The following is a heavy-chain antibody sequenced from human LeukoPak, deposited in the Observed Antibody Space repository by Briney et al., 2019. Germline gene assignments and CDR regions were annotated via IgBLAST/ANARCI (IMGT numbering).Heavy chain of an antibody. J-gene: IGHJ4*02. D-gene: IGHD2-15*01. CDR1: GFTFSSYW. Sequence: PGGSLRLSCAASGFTFSSYWMHWVRQAPGKGLEWVSAISGSGGSTYYADSVKGRFTISRDNSKNTLYLQMNSLRAEDTAVYYCAKATYCSGGSCYPGRFDYWGQGTLVTVSS. CDR3: AKATYCSGGSCYPGRFDY. V-gene: IGHV3-23*01. CDR2: ISGSGGST.